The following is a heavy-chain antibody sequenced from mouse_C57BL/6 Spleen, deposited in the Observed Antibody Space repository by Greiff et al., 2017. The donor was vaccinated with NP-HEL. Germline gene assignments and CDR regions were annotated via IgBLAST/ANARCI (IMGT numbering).Heavy chain of an antibody. Sequence: EVQLQQSGPELVKPGASVKISCKASGYTFTDSYMNWVQQSHGKSLEWIGDINPNNGGTSYNQKFKGKATLTVDKSSSTAYMELRSLTSEDSAVYYCARYHGSSYYAMDYWGQGTSVTVSS. CDR3: ARYHGSSYYAMDY. V-gene: IGHV1-26*01. CDR2: INPNNGGT. D-gene: IGHD1-1*01. J-gene: IGHJ4*01. CDR1: GYTFTDSY.